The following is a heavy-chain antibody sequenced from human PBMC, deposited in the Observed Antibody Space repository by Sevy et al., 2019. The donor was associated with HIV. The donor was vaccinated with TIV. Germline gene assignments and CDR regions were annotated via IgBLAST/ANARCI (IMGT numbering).Heavy chain of an antibody. CDR2: LGGSVDMT. J-gene: IGHJ6*02. CDR3: ARVVEALPGYYYGMDV. V-gene: IGHV3-23*01. D-gene: IGHD1-26*01. CDR1: GFTFSRYA. Sequence: GGSLRLSCVASGFTFSRYAMSWVRQAPGKGLKWVSALGGSVDMTYYADFVKGRFTISRDNSKNTLYLQMNSVRAEDTAVYYCARVVEALPGYYYGMDVWGQGTTVTVSS.